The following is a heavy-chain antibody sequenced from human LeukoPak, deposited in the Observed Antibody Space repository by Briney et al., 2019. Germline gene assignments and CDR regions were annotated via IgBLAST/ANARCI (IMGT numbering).Heavy chain of an antibody. CDR3: ARVEGGVTGRKDFDY. V-gene: IGHV6-1*01. J-gene: IGHJ4*02. D-gene: IGHD2-21*02. Sequence: SQTLSLTCAISGDSVSSNSAAWNWIRQSPSRGLEWLGRTYYRSKWYNDYAISVKSRITINQDTSKNQFSLQLNSVTPEDTAVYYCARVEGGVTGRKDFDYWGQGTLVTVSS. CDR2: TYYRSKWYN. CDR1: GDSVSSNSAA.